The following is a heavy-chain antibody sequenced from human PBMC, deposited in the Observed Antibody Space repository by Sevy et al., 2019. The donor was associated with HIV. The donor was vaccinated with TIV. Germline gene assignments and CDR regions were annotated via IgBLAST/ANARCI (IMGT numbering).Heavy chain of an antibody. V-gene: IGHV3-72*01. CDR1: GFTFSDHY. J-gene: IGHJ4*02. CDR2: TRNKADGYTT. Sequence: GGSLRLSCVASGFTFSDHYMEWVCQAPGKGLEWVGRTRNKADGYTTEYAASVKGRFTISRDDSKNSLYVQMNSLKTEDTAVYYCATHAGIAAAGRVFDYWGQGTLVTVSS. CDR3: ATHAGIAAAGRVFDY. D-gene: IGHD6-13*01.